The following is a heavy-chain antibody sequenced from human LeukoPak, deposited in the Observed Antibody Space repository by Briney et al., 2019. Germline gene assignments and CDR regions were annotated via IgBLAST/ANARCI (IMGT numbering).Heavy chain of an antibody. D-gene: IGHD1-14*01. CDR1: GGSISSYY. CDR2: IYYSGHT. J-gene: IGHJ6*02. Sequence: SETLSLTCTVSGGSISSYYWSWIRQPPGKGLEWIGSIYYSGHTYYNPSLKSRVTISVDTSKNQFSLRLSSVTAADTAVYYCARDSPRGGSYYYGMDVWGQGTTVTVSS. CDR3: ARDSPRGGSYYYGMDV. V-gene: IGHV4-59*12.